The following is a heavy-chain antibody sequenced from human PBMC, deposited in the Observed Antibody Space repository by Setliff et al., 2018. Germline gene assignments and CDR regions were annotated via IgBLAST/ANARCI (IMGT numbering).Heavy chain of an antibody. V-gene: IGHV1-18*01. CDR2: ISALNGNT. Sequence: ASVKVSCKASGYSFTSYGISWVRQAPGQGPQWMGWISALNGNTNYAQNLQDRVTMTTDTSTSTAYMELRALRSDDTAVYYCARDVLEWQRLGNYYYNGMDVWGQGTTVTSP. D-gene: IGHD3-3*01. J-gene: IGHJ6*02. CDR1: GYSFTSYG. CDR3: ARDVLEWQRLGNYYYNGMDV.